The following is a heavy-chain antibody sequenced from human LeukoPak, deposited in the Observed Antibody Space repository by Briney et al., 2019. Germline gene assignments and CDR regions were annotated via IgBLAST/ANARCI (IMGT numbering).Heavy chain of an antibody. CDR1: GFTFSSHW. J-gene: IGHJ5*02. CDR2: IQQDGSEK. CDR3: AKVDYYDSSGNYPNWFDP. V-gene: IGHV3-7*01. Sequence: GGSLRLSCAASGFTFSSHWMSWVRQAPGKGLEWVANIQQDGSEKYYVDSVKGRFTVSRDNAKNSLYLQMNSLRAEDTAVYYCAKVDYYDSSGNYPNWFDPWGQGTLVTVSS. D-gene: IGHD3-22*01.